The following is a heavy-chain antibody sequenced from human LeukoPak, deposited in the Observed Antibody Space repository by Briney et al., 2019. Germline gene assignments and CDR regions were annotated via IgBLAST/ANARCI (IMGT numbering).Heavy chain of an antibody. CDR1: GLTFSSYA. Sequence: PGGSLRLSCAASGLTFSSYAMSWVRQAPGKGLEWVSSISSSSSYIYYADSVKGRFTISRDNAKNSLYLQMNSLRAEDTAVYYCARAEGDSSSWYRYWGQGTLVTVSS. V-gene: IGHV3-21*01. J-gene: IGHJ4*02. CDR3: ARAEGDSSSWYRY. D-gene: IGHD6-13*01. CDR2: ISSSSSYI.